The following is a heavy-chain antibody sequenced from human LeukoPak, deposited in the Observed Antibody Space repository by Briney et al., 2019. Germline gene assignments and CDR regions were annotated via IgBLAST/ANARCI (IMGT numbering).Heavy chain of an antibody. CDR1: GYSFSNYW. CDR3: ARKSGGMDV. Sequence: GESLQISCKGSGYSFSNYWIGWVRQMPGKGLEWMGIIYPGDSDTRYSPSFQGQVTFSADKSISTAYLQWSSLKASDTAIYYGARKSGGMDVWGQGTTVTVSS. V-gene: IGHV5-51*01. D-gene: IGHD1-26*01. CDR2: IYPGDSDT. J-gene: IGHJ6*02.